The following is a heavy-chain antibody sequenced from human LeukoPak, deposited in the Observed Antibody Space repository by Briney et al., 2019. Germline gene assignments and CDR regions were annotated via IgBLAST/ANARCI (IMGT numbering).Heavy chain of an antibody. CDR1: GFRFSDYF. CDR2: ISSSGITT. CDR3: AKVSLNMVNDAFDI. Sequence: GGSLRLSCAVSGFRFSDYFMTWIRQAPGKGLEWVSYISSSGITTHYADSVKGRFTISRDNSKNTLYLQMNGLRAEDTAMYYCAKVSLNMVNDAFDIWGQGTMVSVSS. J-gene: IGHJ3*02. D-gene: IGHD4/OR15-4a*01. V-gene: IGHV3-11*04.